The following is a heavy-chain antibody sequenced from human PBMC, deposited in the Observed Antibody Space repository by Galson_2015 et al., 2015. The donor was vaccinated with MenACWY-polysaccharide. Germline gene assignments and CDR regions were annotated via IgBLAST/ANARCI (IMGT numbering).Heavy chain of an antibody. J-gene: IGHJ4*02. CDR1: GGSISRSSHY. Sequence: ETLSLTCPVSGGSISRSSHYWGWIRQPPGKGLEWIGTVSYSGSAYYNASLKSRVTISVDTSKNQFSLKWSSVTAADTAIYYCARAGRTDIVVVGYGWGFDYWGQGALVTVSS. V-gene: IGHV4-39*07. CDR2: VSYSGSA. CDR3: ARAGRTDIVVVGYGWGFDY. D-gene: IGHD2-2*01.